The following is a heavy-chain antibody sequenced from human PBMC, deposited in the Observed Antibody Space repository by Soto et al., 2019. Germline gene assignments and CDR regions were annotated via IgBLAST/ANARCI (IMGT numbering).Heavy chain of an antibody. Sequence: PSETLSLTCTVSGGSISSYYWSWIRQPPGKGLEWIGYIYYSGSTNYNPSLKSRVTISVDTSKNQFSLKLSSVTAADTAMYYCARSWVYYYGSGSPRHASNWFDPWGQGTLVTVSS. V-gene: IGHV4-59*08. D-gene: IGHD3-10*01. CDR3: ARSWVYYYGSGSPRHASNWFDP. CDR2: IYYSGST. CDR1: GGSISSYY. J-gene: IGHJ5*02.